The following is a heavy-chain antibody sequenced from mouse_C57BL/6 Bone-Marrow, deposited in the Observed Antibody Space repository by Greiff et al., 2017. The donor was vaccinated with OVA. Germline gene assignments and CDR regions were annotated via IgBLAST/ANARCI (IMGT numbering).Heavy chain of an antibody. CDR3: AREVFTTVVGFDY. D-gene: IGHD1-1*01. Sequence: QVQLKESGAELVMPGASVKLSCKASGYTFTSYWMHWVKQRPGQGLEWIGEIDPSDSYTNYNQKFKGKSTLTVDKSSSTAYMQLSSLTSENSAVYYCAREVFTTVVGFDYWGQGTTLTVSS. CDR2: IDPSDSYT. J-gene: IGHJ2*01. CDR1: GYTFTSYW. V-gene: IGHV1-69*01.